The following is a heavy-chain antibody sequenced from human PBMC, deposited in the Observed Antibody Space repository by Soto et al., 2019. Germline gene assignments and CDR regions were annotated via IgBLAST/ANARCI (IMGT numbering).Heavy chain of an antibody. CDR1: GFTFSSYG. J-gene: IGHJ4*02. D-gene: IGHD6-25*01. CDR2: ISYDGSNK. Sequence: QVQLVESGGGVVQPERSLRLSCAASGFTFSSYGMHWVRQAPGKGLEWVAVISYDGSNKYYADSVKGRFTISRDNSKNTLYLQMNSLRAEDTAVYYCAKGGVSLGLFDYWGQGTLVTVSS. V-gene: IGHV3-30*18. CDR3: AKGGVSLGLFDY.